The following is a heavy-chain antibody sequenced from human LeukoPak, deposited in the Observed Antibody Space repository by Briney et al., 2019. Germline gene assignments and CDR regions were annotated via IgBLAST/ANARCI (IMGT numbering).Heavy chain of an antibody. J-gene: IGHJ4*02. V-gene: IGHV3-30*02. CDR2: IRYDGSNK. D-gene: IGHD2/OR15-2a*01. CDR1: GFTFSSYG. CDR3: AKDRWLNIWFYYFDY. Sequence: GGSLRLSCAASGFTFSSYGMHWVRQAPGKGLEWVAFIRYDGSNKYYADSVKGRFTISRDNSKNTLYLQMNSLRAEDTAVYYCAKDRWLNIWFYYFDYWGQGTLVTVSS.